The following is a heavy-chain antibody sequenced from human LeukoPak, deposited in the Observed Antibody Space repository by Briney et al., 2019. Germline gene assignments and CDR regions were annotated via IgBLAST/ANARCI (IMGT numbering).Heavy chain of an antibody. CDR3: AKRRSITIFGVVIRSSLDY. CDR1: GFTFSSYA. Sequence: GGSLRLSCAASGFTFSSYAMSWVRQAPGKGLEWVSAISGSGGSTYYADSVKGRFTISRDNSKNTLYLQMNSLRAEDTAVYYCAKRRSITIFGVVIRSSLDYWGQGTLVTVSS. V-gene: IGHV3-23*01. D-gene: IGHD3-3*01. J-gene: IGHJ4*02. CDR2: ISGSGGST.